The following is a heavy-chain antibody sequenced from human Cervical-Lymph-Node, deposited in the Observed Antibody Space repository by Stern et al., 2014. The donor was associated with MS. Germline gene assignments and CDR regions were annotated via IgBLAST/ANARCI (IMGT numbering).Heavy chain of an antibody. CDR1: GYSFTIYW. CDR2: IYPTDSDT. V-gene: IGHV5-51*01. Sequence: EVQLVQSGAEVKKPGESLKISCKGSGYSFTIYWIGWVRQMPGKGLEWMGIIYPTDSDTKYSPSFQGQVTISADKFISTAYLQWNSLKASDTAIYYCVRHGPSERYYRGPYDWGQGTLVSVSS. J-gene: IGHJ4*02. CDR3: VRHGPSERYYRGPYD. D-gene: IGHD1-26*01.